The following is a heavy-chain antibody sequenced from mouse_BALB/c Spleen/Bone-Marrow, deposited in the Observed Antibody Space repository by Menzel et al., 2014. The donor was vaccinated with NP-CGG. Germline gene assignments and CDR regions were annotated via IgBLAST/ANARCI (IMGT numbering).Heavy chain of an antibody. CDR2: IRLKSHNYAT. Sequence: EVKLMESGGGLVQPGGSMKLSCVAYGFTFSNYWMNWVRQSPEKGLEWVAEIRLKSHNYATRYAESVKGRFTISRDDSKSSVYLQMNNLRAEDTGIYYCTTGFAYWGQGTLVTVSA. V-gene: IGHV6-6*02. CDR3: TTGFAY. J-gene: IGHJ3*01. CDR1: GFTFSNYW.